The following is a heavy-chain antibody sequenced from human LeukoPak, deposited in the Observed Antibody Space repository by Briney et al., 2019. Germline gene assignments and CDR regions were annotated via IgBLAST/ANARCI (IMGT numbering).Heavy chain of an antibody. V-gene: IGHV4-34*01. CDR1: GVSFSGYY. J-gene: IGHJ4*02. D-gene: IGHD6-13*01. CDR3: ARGRGIAADLFDY. Sequence: MPSETLSLTCAVYGVSFSGYYWSWIRQPPGKGLEWIGEINHSGSTNYNPSLKSRVTISVDASKNQFSLKLSSVTAADTAVYYCARGRGIAADLFDYWGQGTLVTVSS. CDR2: INHSGST.